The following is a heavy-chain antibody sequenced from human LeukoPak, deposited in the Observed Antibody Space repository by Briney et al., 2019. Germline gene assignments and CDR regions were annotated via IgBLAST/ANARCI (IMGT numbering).Heavy chain of an antibody. V-gene: IGHV3-23*01. J-gene: IGHJ3*02. CDR1: GFTFSRYA. D-gene: IGHD5-12*01. Sequence: LXLSCAASGFTFSRYAMSWVRQAQGVGGGWGADISGIGGSTYYAVSVKGRFTISRDNSKNTLYLQMNSLRAEDTAVYYCAKDRDSWLRLGDPDAFDIWGQGTMVTVSS. CDR3: AKDRDSWLRLGDPDAFDI. CDR2: ISGIGGST.